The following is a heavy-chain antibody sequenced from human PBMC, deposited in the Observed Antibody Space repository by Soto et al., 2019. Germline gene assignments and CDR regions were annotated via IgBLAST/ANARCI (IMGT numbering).Heavy chain of an antibody. V-gene: IGHV3-23*01. CDR3: ARRGERWLPEDY. CDR2: ISRGADDT. Sequence: EVQLLESGGGLVQPGGSLRLSCAASGFTFHIYPMTWVRQTPGQGLEWVSTISRGADDTQYADSVKGRFTLTRDDSKKTLYLQLNGLRAEDTAVYYCARRGERWLPEDYWGQGTLVTVSS. D-gene: IGHD6-19*01. J-gene: IGHJ4*02. CDR1: GFTFHIYP.